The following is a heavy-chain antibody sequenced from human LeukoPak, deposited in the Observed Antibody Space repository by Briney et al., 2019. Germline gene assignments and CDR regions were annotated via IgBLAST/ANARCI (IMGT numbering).Heavy chain of an antibody. J-gene: IGHJ4*02. D-gene: IGHD5-12*01. CDR1: GYTFTSYD. V-gene: IGHV1-8*03. CDR2: MKPNSGST. Sequence: GASVKVSCKASGYTFTSYDINWVRRATGQGLEWMGWMKPNSGSTGYAQKFQGRVSITRNTSISTAYMELSGLRSEDTAVYYCARGRSTGYPYYFEYWGQGTLVTVSS. CDR3: ARGRSTGYPYYFEY.